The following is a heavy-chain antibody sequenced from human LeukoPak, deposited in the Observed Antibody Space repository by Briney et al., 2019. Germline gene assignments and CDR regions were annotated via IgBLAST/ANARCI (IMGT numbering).Heavy chain of an antibody. CDR3: ARTYDILTGTDAFDI. V-gene: IGHV4-4*07. J-gene: IGHJ3*02. CDR1: GGSISSYY. D-gene: IGHD3-9*01. CDR2: IYTSGST. Sequence: PSETLSLTCTVSGGSISSYYWSWIRQPAGKGLEWIGRIYTSGSTNYNPSLKSRVTISVDTSKNQFSLKLSSVTAADTAVYYCARTYDILTGTDAFDIWGQGTMVTVSS.